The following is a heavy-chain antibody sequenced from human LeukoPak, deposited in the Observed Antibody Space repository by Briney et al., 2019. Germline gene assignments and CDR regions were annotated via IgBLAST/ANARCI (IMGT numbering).Heavy chain of an antibody. CDR1: GGSFSGYY. CDR3: ARDPPNWFDP. CDR2: INHSGST. Sequence: SETLSLTCSGYGGSFSGYYWSWIRQPPGKGLVWIGEINHSGSTNYNPSLKSRVTISVDTSKNQFSLKLSPVTAADTAVYYCARDPPNWFDPWGQGTLVTVSS. J-gene: IGHJ5*02. V-gene: IGHV4-34*01.